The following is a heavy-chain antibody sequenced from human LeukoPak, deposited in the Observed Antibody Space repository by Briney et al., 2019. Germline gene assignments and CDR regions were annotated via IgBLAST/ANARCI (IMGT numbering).Heavy chain of an antibody. D-gene: IGHD6-13*01. V-gene: IGHV3-9*01. Sequence: GGSLRLSCAASGFTFDDYAMHWVRQAPGKGLEWVSGISWNSGSIGYADSVKGRFTISRDNAKNSLYLQMNSLRAEDTALYYCAKDMSSSSWIDASDIWGQGTMVTVSS. CDR3: AKDMSSSSWIDASDI. J-gene: IGHJ3*02. CDR2: ISWNSGSI. CDR1: GFTFDDYA.